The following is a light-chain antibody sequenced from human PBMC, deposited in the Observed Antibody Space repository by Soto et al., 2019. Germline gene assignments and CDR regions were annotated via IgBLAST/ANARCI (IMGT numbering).Light chain of an antibody. Sequence: DIQMTQSPSPLSASVGGIVTIICRASQSISSYLNWYQQKPGKAPKLLIYAASSLQSGVPSRFSGSGSGTDFTLTISSLQPEDFANYYCQQSYKGTFGQGTKVDIK. J-gene: IGKJ1*01. CDR1: QSISSY. V-gene: IGKV1-39*01. CDR2: AAS. CDR3: QQSYKGT.